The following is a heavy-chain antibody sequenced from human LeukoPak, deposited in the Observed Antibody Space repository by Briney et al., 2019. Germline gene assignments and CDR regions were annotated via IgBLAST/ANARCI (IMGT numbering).Heavy chain of an antibody. V-gene: IGHV3-30-3*01. J-gene: IGHJ4*02. CDR3: ARDPEGIVVVPAAIDY. D-gene: IGHD2-2*01. Sequence: GGSLRLSCAASGFTFSSYWMHWVRQAPGKGLEWVAIISSDGSNKYYADSVKGRFTISRDNSKNTLYLQMNSLRAEDTAVYYCARDPEGIVVVPAAIDYWGQGTLVTVSS. CDR1: GFTFSSYW. CDR2: ISSDGSNK.